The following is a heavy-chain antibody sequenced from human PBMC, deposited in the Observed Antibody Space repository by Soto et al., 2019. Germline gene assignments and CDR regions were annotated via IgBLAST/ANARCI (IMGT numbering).Heavy chain of an antibody. CDR2: ISGSGGST. CDR3: AKVGATAGYYYYYYMDV. V-gene: IGHV3-23*01. J-gene: IGHJ6*03. CDR1: GFTFSSYA. D-gene: IGHD5-12*01. Sequence: EVQLLESGGGLVQPGGSLRLSCAASGFTFSSYAMSWVRQAPGKGLEWVSAISGSGGSTYYADSVKGRFTISRDNSKNTLYPQMNSLGAEDTAVYYRAKVGATAGYYYYYYMDVWGKGTTVTVSS.